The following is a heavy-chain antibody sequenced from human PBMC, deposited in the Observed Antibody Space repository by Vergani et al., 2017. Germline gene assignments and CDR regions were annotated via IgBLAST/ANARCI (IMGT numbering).Heavy chain of an antibody. D-gene: IGHD3-22*01. CDR2: IYYSGST. CDR1: GGSVSSGSYY. Sequence: QVQLQESGPGLVKPSETLSLTCTVSGGSVSSGSYYWSWIRQPPGKGLEWIGYIYYSGSTNYNPSLKSRVTISVDTSKNQFSLKLSSVTAADTAVYYCARDPKTYYDDSSGPDAFDIWGQGTMVTVSS. CDR3: ARDPKTYYDDSSGPDAFDI. V-gene: IGHV4-61*01. J-gene: IGHJ3*02.